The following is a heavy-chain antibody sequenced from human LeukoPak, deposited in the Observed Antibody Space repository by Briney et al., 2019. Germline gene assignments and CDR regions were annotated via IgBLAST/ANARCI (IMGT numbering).Heavy chain of an antibody. J-gene: IGHJ6*03. D-gene: IGHD5-18*01. CDR1: GFTFSSYW. CDR2: INSDGSST. CDR3: ARARSGCIYGLRETYYYYYYMDV. Sequence: PGGSLRLSCAASGFTFSSYWMRWVRQAPGKGLVWVSRINSDGSSTSYADSVKGRFTISRDNAKNTLYLPMNSLRAEDTAVYYCARARSGCIYGLRETYYYYYYMDVWGKGTTVTVSS. V-gene: IGHV3-74*01.